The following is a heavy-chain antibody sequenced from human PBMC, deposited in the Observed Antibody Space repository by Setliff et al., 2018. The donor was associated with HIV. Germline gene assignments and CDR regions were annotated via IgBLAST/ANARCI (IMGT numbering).Heavy chain of an antibody. J-gene: IGHJ3*02. D-gene: IGHD1-26*01. CDR1: GGSIGSGSHY. CDR3: AKTSVGATGLYAFDI. CDR2: IYTTGGT. V-gene: IGHV4-61*09. Sequence: SETLSLTCTVSGGSIGSGSHYWSWIRQPAGKGLEWIGHIYTTGGTNYNPSLKSRVTISADTSNNQFSLRLTSMTAADTAVYYCAKTSVGATGLYAFDIWGQGKMVTGSS.